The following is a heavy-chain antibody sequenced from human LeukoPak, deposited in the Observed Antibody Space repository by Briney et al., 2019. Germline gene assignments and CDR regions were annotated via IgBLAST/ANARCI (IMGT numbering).Heavy chain of an antibody. V-gene: IGHV3-23*01. CDR3: AKEGPYCHGTDCRIYYFDS. Sequence: GGSLRLSCAASGFTFSTYAMTWVRQAPGKGLEWVSAIKDADATYYAGSVKGRFTISRDNSKDTLSFQMNSLRAEDTAVYYCAKEGPYCHGTDCRIYYFDSWGQGILVTVSS. J-gene: IGHJ4*02. CDR2: IKDADAT. CDR1: GFTFSTYA. D-gene: IGHD2-15*01.